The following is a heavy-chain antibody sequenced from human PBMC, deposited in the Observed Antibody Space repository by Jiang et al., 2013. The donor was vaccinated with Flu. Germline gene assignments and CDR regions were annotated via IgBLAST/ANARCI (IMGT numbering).Heavy chain of an antibody. D-gene: IGHD1/OR15-1a*01. J-gene: IGHJ4*02. Sequence: GRTYYRSKWYNDYAVSVKSRITIDPDISKNQFSLHLNSVTPEDSAVYYCARVITTSDLYFDYWGQGTLVTVSS. CDR3: ARVITTSDLYFDY. V-gene: IGHV6-1*01. CDR2: TYYRSKWYN.